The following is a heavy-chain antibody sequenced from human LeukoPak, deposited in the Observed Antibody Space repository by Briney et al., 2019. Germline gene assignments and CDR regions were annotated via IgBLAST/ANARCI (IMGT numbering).Heavy chain of an antibody. J-gene: IGHJ4*02. V-gene: IGHV4-34*01. CDR2: INHSGST. CDR3: AREAAAGPQNYFDY. Sequence: SETLSLTCAVYGGPFSGYYWSWIRQPPGKGLEWIGEINHSGSTNYNPSLKSRVTISVGTSKNQFSLKLSSVTAADTAVYYCAREAAAGPQNYFDYWGQGTLVTVSS. D-gene: IGHD6-13*01. CDR1: GGPFSGYY.